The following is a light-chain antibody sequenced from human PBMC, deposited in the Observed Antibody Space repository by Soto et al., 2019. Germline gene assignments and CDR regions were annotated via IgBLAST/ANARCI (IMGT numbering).Light chain of an antibody. CDR1: QSVSSN. V-gene: IGKV3-11*01. CDR3: QQRSNWIT. CDR2: DAS. J-gene: IGKJ5*01. Sequence: EIVMTQSPATLSVSPGERATLSCRASQSVSSNLAWYQQKPGQAPRLLIYDASNRATGIPARFSGSGSGTDFTLTISRLEPEDFAVYYCQQRSNWITFRQGTRLEIK.